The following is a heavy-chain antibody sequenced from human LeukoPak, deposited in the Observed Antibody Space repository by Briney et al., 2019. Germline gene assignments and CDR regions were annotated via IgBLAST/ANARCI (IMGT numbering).Heavy chain of an antibody. CDR2: ISGDGTRT. D-gene: IGHD2-2*01. CDR1: GFSFSSYA. Sequence: GGSLRLSCAASGFSFSSYAMTWARQAPVKGLEWVSAISGDGTRTYYADSVKGRFTISRDNSKNTLYLHMTSLRADDTAIYYCAKDGDWRPAADWGQGTLVAVSS. CDR3: AKDGDWRPAAD. V-gene: IGHV3-23*01. J-gene: IGHJ4*02.